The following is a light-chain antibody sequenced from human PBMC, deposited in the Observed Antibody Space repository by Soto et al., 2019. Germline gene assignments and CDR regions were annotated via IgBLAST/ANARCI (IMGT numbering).Light chain of an antibody. CDR2: AAS. V-gene: IGKV1-39*01. CDR3: QQSYSTPFT. CDR1: QSISSY. Sequence: DIQMTQSPSSLSASVGDRVTITCRASQSISSYLNWYQQKPGKAPKLLIYAASSLQSGVPSRFSGSGSGTDFTLTISSLQPEDVAIYYCQQSYSTPFTFGPWTKGDIK. J-gene: IGKJ3*01.